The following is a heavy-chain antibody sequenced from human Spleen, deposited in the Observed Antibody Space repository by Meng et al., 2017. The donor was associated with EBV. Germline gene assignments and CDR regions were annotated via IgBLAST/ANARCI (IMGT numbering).Heavy chain of an antibody. J-gene: IGHJ4*02. CDR3: ARRYCSGGSCYYGD. V-gene: IGHV4-39*01. CDR1: GVSISSSSDY. D-gene: IGHD2-15*01. CDR2: FSHSRNP. Sequence: QLHLQESGPGLVKPSEXLSLTCTVSGVSISSSSDYWGWVRQSPGKGLEWIGSFSHSRNPFYNPSLKSRVTISVDTAKNQFSLKVSSVTAADTAVYYCARRYCSGGSCYYGDWGQGTLGTVAS.